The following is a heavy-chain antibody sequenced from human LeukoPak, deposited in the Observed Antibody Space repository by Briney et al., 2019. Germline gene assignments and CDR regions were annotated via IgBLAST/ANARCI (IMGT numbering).Heavy chain of an antibody. CDR1: GSIFSNYA. D-gene: IGHD1-26*01. V-gene: IGHV3-23*01. J-gene: IGHJ4*02. CDR2: ISSSGDT. Sequence: GGSLRLSCAASGSIFSNYAMSWVRQAPGKGLEWVSAISSSGDTYYAGSVKGRFTISRDNSKNTLYLQMNRLRAEDTAVYYCAKDAVGATAYYFDCWGQGTLVTVSS. CDR3: AKDAVGATAYYFDC.